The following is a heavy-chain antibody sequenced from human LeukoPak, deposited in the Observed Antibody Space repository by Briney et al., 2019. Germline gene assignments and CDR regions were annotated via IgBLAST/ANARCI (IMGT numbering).Heavy chain of an antibody. CDR3: ARDDSHGYHFFDS. Sequence: MSGGSLRLSCAASGFTFSSYSMNWIRQAPGKGLEWVSSISGSGEFIYYGDSVKGRVTISRDNGKNSLYPQMNSVRPEDMAVYYCARDDSHGYHFFDSWGRGTLVTVSS. J-gene: IGHJ4*02. CDR2: ISGSGEFI. CDR1: GFTFSSYS. D-gene: IGHD3-22*01. V-gene: IGHV3-21*01.